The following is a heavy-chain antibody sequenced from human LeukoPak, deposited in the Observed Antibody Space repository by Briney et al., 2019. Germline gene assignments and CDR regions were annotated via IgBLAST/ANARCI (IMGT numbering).Heavy chain of an antibody. CDR2: ISGSGGST. CDR3: AKGDYDSSGYYRPPSYYYGLEV. Sequence: GRSLRLSCAASGFTFSSYVMTWVRQAPGKGLEWVSGISGSGGSTYYADSVKGRFTISRDNSKNTLYLQMNSLRAEDTAVYYCAKGDYDSSGYYRPPSYYYGLEVWGQGTTVTVCS. J-gene: IGHJ6*02. V-gene: IGHV3-23*01. D-gene: IGHD3-22*01. CDR1: GFTFSSYV.